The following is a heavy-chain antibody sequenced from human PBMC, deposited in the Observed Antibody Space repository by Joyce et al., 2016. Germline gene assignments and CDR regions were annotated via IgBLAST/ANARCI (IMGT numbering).Heavy chain of an antibody. CDR1: GFTFNNYG. CDR3: AKGARIMGAAWYYGMDV. CDR2: ISYDGRNE. Sequence: QVQLVESGGGVVQPGRSLRLSCAASGFTFNNYGAHWVRQAPGKGLECVALISYDGRNEYYADSVKGRFTIARDKSKNTVYLQMNSLRADDTAVYYCAKGARIMGAAWYYGMDVWGQGTTVTVSS. D-gene: IGHD1-26*01. V-gene: IGHV3-30*18. J-gene: IGHJ6*02.